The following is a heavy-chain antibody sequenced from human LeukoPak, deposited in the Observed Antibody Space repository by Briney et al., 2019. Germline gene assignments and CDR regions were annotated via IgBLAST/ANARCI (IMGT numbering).Heavy chain of an antibody. J-gene: IGHJ4*02. CDR1: GFSFSSYE. CDR2: IDTSGSTT. Sequence: GGSLRLSCAASGFSFSSYEWNWVRQAPGKGLEWISYIDTSGSTTFYADSVKGRFTTSRDNAKNSLFLQMSSLRAEDTALYYCARETLGCGGDCFDFWGQGTRVTVSS. CDR3: ARETLGCGGDCFDF. D-gene: IGHD2-21*01. V-gene: IGHV3-48*03.